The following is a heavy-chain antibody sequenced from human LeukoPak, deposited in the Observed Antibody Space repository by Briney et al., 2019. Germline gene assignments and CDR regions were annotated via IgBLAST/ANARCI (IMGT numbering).Heavy chain of an antibody. D-gene: IGHD3-3*01. CDR2: IWYDGSNK. J-gene: IGHJ6*02. V-gene: IGHV3-33*01. CDR1: GFTFSSYG. Sequence: PGRSLRLSCAASGFTFSSYGMHWVRQAPGKRLEWVAVIWYDGSNKYYADSVKGRFTISRDNSKNTLYLQMNSLRAEDTAVYYCARDQDFGVVIISGSNGMDVWGQGTTVTVSS. CDR3: ARDQDFGVVIISGSNGMDV.